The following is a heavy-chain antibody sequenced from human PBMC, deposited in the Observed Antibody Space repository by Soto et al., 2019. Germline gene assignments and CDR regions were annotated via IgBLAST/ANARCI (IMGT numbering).Heavy chain of an antibody. J-gene: IGHJ4*02. CDR1: GGSISSGGYY. CDR2: IYYSGST. D-gene: IGHD3-9*01. CDR3: GRLEGLATISYYFDY. V-gene: IGHV4-31*03. Sequence: SETLSLTCTVSGGSISSGGYYWSWIRQHPGKGLEWIGYIYYSGSTYYNPSLKSRVTISVDKSKNQFSLKLMSVSAADTAVYYCGRLEGLATISYYFDYWGQGALVTVSS.